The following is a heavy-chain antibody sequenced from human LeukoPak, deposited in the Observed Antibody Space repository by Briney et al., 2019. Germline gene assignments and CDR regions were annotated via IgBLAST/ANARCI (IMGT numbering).Heavy chain of an antibody. D-gene: IGHD3-22*01. J-gene: IGHJ4*02. CDR3: AKGRGDSSGYADY. Sequence: PGGSLRLSCAASGFTFSSYGMHWVRQAPGKGLEWVAVISYDGSNKYYADSVKGRFTISRDNSKNTLYLQMNSLRAEDTAVYYCAKGRGDSSGYADYWGQGTLVTVSS. V-gene: IGHV3-30*18. CDR1: GFTFSSYG. CDR2: ISYDGSNK.